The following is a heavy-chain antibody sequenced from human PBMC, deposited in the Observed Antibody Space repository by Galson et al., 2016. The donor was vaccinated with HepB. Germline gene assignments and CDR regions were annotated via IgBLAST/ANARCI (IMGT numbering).Heavy chain of an antibody. Sequence: CAISGDSVSNNRAAWNWIRRSPSRGLEWLGRTYYKSKWYNDYAVSVKSRITINPDTSKNQFSLQLNSVTPEDTAVYYCARYGSGSFPDAFDIWGQGTMVTVSS. CDR1: GDSVSNNRAA. J-gene: IGHJ3*02. CDR2: TYYKSKWYN. D-gene: IGHD3-10*01. CDR3: ARYGSGSFPDAFDI. V-gene: IGHV6-1*01.